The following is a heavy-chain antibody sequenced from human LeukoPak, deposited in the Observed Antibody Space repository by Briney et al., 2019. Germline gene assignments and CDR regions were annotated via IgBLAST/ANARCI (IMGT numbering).Heavy chain of an antibody. CDR2: ISSSSSYI. Sequence: PGGSLRLSCAASGFTFSSYSINWVRQAPGKGLEWVSSISSSSSYIYYADSVKGRFTLSSDSSRNTVYFQLNNLRVEDTAIYYCAKASWVSSTDAVRWGQGTLVTVSS. CDR1: GFTFSSYS. D-gene: IGHD3-16*01. V-gene: IGHV3-21*04. CDR3: AKASWVSSTDAVR. J-gene: IGHJ4*02.